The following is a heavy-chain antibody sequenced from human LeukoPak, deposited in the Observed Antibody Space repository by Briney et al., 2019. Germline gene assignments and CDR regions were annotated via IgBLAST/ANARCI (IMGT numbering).Heavy chain of an antibody. CDR2: ISTYNGDV. Sequence: GASVKVSCKASGYTFNTYGISWVRQAPGQGLEWMGWISTYNGDVIYVQNLQGRVTMTTDTSTSTAYMELMSLRSDDTAVYYCLRDAQRPRLTPDYWCQGTLVTVSS. V-gene: IGHV1-18*01. J-gene: IGHJ4*02. CDR3: LRDAQRPRLTPDY. CDR1: GYTFNTYG. D-gene: IGHD6-25*01.